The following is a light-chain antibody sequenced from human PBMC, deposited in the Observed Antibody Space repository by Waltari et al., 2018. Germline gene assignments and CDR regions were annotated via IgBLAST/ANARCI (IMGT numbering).Light chain of an antibody. CDR3: QKYVSLPAT. V-gene: IGKV3-20*01. CDR2: DAY. Sequence: EIVLTQSPGTLTLSPGERATLSCRASQSVGKYLAWYQQKPGQAPRLLIYDAYTRATGIPDRFSGSGSGTDFSLTISRLEPEDFAVYYCQKYVSLPATFGQGTNVEIK. J-gene: IGKJ1*01. CDR1: QSVGKY.